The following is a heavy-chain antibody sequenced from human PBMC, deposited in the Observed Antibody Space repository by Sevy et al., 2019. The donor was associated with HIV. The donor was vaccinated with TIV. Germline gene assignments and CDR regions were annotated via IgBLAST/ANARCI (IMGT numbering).Heavy chain of an antibody. V-gene: IGHV3-21*01. CDR1: GFTFSTYS. D-gene: IGHD1-26*01. CDR3: ARDGKAWDLLNY. CDR2: ISGSSNYI. Sequence: GGSLRLSCAGFGFTFSTYSMNWVRQAPGKGLEWISFISGSSNYIYYAESVKGPFTISRDNVKDSLYLQMNSLRVEDTAVYFCARDGKAWDLLNYWGQGTLVTVSS. J-gene: IGHJ4*02.